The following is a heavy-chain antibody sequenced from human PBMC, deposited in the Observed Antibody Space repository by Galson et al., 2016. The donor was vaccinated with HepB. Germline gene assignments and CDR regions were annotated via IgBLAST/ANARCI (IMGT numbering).Heavy chain of an antibody. J-gene: IGHJ4*02. D-gene: IGHD5-18*01. CDR3: TRLSGYTYGYDFDY. CDR2: IRSQTYGGTT. Sequence: SLRLSCATSGFTFADYAMTWFRQTPGKGLEWVGFIRSQTYGGTTDYAASVEGRFTISRDDSKSIVYLQMNSLKTEDTALYYCTRLSGYTYGYDFDYWGQGTLVTVSS. CDR1: GFTFADYA. V-gene: IGHV3-49*03.